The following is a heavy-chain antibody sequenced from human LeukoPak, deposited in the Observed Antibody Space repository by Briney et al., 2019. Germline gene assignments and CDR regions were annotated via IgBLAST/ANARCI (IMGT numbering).Heavy chain of an antibody. V-gene: IGHV3-21*01. D-gene: IGHD2-15*01. J-gene: IGHJ5*02. CDR2: ISSSSSYI. CDR3: ARGPDIVVVVAANNWFDP. Sequence: GGSLRLSCAASGFTFSSYSMNWVRQAPGKGLEWVSSISSSSSYIYYADSVKGRFTISRDNAKNSLYLQMNSLRAEDTVVYYCARGPDIVVVVAANNWFDPWGQGTLVTVSS. CDR1: GFTFSSYS.